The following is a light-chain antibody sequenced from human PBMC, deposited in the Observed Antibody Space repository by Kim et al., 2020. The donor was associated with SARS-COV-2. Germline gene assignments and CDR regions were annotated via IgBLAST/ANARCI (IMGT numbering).Light chain of an antibody. V-gene: IGLV1-47*01. Sequence: GESVPLSCPGSSSNIRSKYVYCHQQLPRTAPELRVNRNIQRPPGFPVRCSCSKSGTSATLAISGLRSEEEADDCCATWDDSMSGQVFGGGTQLTVL. CDR3: ATWDDSMSGQV. CDR1: SSNIRSKY. CDR2: RNI. J-gene: IGLJ3*02.